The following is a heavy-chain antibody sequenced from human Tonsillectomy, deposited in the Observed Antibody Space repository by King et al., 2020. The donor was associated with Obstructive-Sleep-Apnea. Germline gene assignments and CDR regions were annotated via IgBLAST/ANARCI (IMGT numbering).Heavy chain of an antibody. D-gene: IGHD2-15*01. CDR3: TREGGCSGGSCTPDHDY. Sequence: VQLVESGGGLVQPGRSLRLSCTASGFTFGDYAMSWFRQAPGKGLEWVGFIRSKAYGGTTGYAASVKGRFTISRDDSKSIAYLQMSSLKTEDTAVYYCTREGGCSGGSCTPDHDYWGQGTLVTVSS. V-gene: IGHV3-49*03. J-gene: IGHJ4*02. CDR2: IRSKAYGGTT. CDR1: GFTFGDYA.